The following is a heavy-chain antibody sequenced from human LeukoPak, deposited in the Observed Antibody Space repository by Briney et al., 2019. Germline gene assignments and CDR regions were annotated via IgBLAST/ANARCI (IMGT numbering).Heavy chain of an antibody. D-gene: IGHD3-10*01. V-gene: IGHV3-74*01. CDR2: IKTDGSYT. CDR3: AYGEGGLDV. Sequence: GGSLRLSCAASGFTFSRYWMHWVRQAPGKGLVWVSRIKTDGSYTSYVDSVKGRFTISRDNAKSTLYLQMNGLRVEDTAVYYCAYGEGGLDVWGQGTTVTVSS. J-gene: IGHJ6*02. CDR1: GFTFSRYW.